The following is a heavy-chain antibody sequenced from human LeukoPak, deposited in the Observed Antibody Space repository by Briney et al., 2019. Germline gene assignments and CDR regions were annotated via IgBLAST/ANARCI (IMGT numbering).Heavy chain of an antibody. D-gene: IGHD5-18*01. CDR2: IYYSGST. Sequence: PSETLSLTCTVSGSSISSSSYYWGWIRQPPGKGLEWIGSIYYSGSTYYNPSLKSRVTISVDTSKNQFSLKLSSVTAADTAVYYCASGPRRSYGYWFDYWGQGTLVTVSS. V-gene: IGHV4-39*07. CDR3: ASGPRRSYGYWFDY. J-gene: IGHJ4*02. CDR1: GSSISSSSYY.